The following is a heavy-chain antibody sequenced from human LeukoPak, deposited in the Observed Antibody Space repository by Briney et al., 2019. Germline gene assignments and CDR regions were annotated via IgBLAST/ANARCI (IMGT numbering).Heavy chain of an antibody. D-gene: IGHD3-22*01. CDR1: GYTFTSYG. V-gene: IGHV1-18*01. CDR3: ARDLGKYYYDTYGV. J-gene: IGHJ4*02. Sequence: ASVKVSCKASGYTFTSYGISWVRQAPGQGLEWMGWISAYNGNTNYAQKLQGRVTMTTDTSTSTAYMELRSLRPDDTAVYYCARDLGKYYYDTYGVWGQGTLVTVSS. CDR2: ISAYNGNT.